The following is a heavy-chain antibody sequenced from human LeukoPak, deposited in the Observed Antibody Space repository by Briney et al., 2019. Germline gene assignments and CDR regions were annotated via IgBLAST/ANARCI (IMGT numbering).Heavy chain of an antibody. CDR2: IIPIFGTA. CDR1: GGTFSSYA. Sequence: GASVKVSCKASGGTFSSYAISWVRQAPGQGLEWMGGIIPIFGTANYAQKFQGRVTITTDESTSTAYMELSSLRSEDTAVYYCAGSYSGYDLAYFDYWGQGTLVTVSS. J-gene: IGHJ4*02. D-gene: IGHD5-12*01. CDR3: AGSYSGYDLAYFDY. V-gene: IGHV1-69*05.